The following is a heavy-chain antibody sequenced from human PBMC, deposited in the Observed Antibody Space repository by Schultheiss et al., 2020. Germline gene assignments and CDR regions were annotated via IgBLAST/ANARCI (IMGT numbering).Heavy chain of an antibody. CDR1: GFTFSSYG. CDR3: AKGRRYYGSGDLDY. D-gene: IGHD3-10*01. CDR2: ISYDGSNK. J-gene: IGHJ4*02. V-gene: IGHV3-30*18. Sequence: GGSLRLSCAASGFTFSSYGMHWVRQAPGKGLEWVAVISYDGSNKYYADSVKGRFTISRDNSKNTLYLQMNSLRAEDTAVYYCAKGRRYYGSGDLDYWGQGTLVTVSS.